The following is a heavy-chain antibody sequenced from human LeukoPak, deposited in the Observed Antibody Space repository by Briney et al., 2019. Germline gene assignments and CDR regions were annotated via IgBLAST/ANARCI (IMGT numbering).Heavy chain of an antibody. J-gene: IGHJ4*02. D-gene: IGHD5-24*01. CDR1: GFTVSSNY. CDR2: IYSGDYT. CDR3: AKDGVATNDWQPDY. Sequence: PGGSLRLSCAASGFTVSSNYMSWVRQAPGKGLEWVSIIYSGDYTYYADSVKGRFTISRDNSKNTLYLQMNSLRADDTALYYCAKDGVATNDWQPDYWGQGTLVTVSS. V-gene: IGHV3-53*01.